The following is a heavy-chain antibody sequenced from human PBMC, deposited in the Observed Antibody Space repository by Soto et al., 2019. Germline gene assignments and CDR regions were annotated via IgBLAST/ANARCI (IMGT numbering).Heavy chain of an antibody. V-gene: IGHV3-48*02. CDR3: AREKYDYGYYYYGMDV. J-gene: IGHJ6*02. D-gene: IGHD4-17*01. CDR2: ISSSSSTI. CDR1: GFTFSSYS. Sequence: HPGGSLRLSCAASGFTFSSYSMNWVRQAPGKGLEWVSYISSSSSTIYYADSVKGRFTISRDNAKNSLYLQMNSLRDEDTAVYYCAREKYDYGYYYYGMDVWGQGTTVTVSS.